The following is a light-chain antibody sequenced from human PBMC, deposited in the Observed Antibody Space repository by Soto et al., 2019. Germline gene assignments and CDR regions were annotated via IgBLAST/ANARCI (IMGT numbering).Light chain of an antibody. CDR1: QSVSSSY. CDR3: QQYDSSPRT. V-gene: IGKV3-20*01. Sequence: EIVLTQSPGTLYLSPGERATLSCRASQSVSSSYLAWYQQKPGQAPRRLIYGASSRATGIPDRFSGSGCGTDFTLPLSRLEPEDFAVYYCQQYDSSPRTFGQGTKLEIK. CDR2: GAS. J-gene: IGKJ2*01.